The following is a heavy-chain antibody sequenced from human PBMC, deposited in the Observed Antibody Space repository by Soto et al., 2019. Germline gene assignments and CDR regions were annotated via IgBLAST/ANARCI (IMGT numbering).Heavy chain of an antibody. V-gene: IGHV1-46*01. CDR1: GDALTSYY. Sequence: ASVKVSCTASGDALTSYYMHWVRHAPEQGLEWMGILNPSGGSTSYAQKFPGRVTLTRDTSTSTVYMELSSLRSEDTAVYYCARDSPVGITMIAEDYYYGMDVWGQGTTVTVSS. D-gene: IGHD3-22*01. CDR3: ARDSPVGITMIAEDYYYGMDV. J-gene: IGHJ6*02. CDR2: LNPSGGST.